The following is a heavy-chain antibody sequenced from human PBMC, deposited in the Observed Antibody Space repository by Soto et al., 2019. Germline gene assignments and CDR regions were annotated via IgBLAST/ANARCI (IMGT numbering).Heavy chain of an antibody. J-gene: IGHJ5*02. CDR1: GYTFTSYY. Sequence: ASVKVSCKASGYTFTSYYMHWVRQAPGQGLEWMGIINPSGGSTSYAQKFQGRVTMTRDTSTSTVYVELSSLRSEDTAVYYCARGAPFMVRGVKSWFDPWGQGTLVTVSS. CDR2: INPSGGST. CDR3: ARGAPFMVRGVKSWFDP. V-gene: IGHV1-46*01. D-gene: IGHD3-10*01.